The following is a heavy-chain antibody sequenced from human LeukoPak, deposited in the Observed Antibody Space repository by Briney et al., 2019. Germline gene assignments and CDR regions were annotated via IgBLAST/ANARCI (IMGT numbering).Heavy chain of an antibody. J-gene: IGHJ4*02. CDR3: ARGLDWLPAYYFDY. Sequence: AASVKVSCKASGYTFTGYYMHWVRQAPGQGLEWMGWISAYNGNTNYAQKLQGRVTMTTDTSTSTAYMELRSLRSDDTAVYYCARGLDWLPAYYFDYWGQGTLVTVSS. CDR1: GYTFTGYY. V-gene: IGHV1-18*04. D-gene: IGHD3-9*01. CDR2: ISAYNGNT.